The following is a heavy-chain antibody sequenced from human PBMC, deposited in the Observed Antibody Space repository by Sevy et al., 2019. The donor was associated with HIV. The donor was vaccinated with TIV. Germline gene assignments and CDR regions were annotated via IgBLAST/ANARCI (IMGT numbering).Heavy chain of an antibody. J-gene: IGHJ3*02. CDR1: GFTFSSYA. CDR2: IGGSGGST. Sequence: GGSLRLSCAASGFTFSSYAMSWVRQAPGKGLEWVSAIGGSGGSTYYADSVKGRFTISRYNSKNTLYLQMNSLSAEDTAVYYCAKGRHGWAGAAFDIWGQGTMVTVSS. CDR3: AKGRHGWAGAAFDI. D-gene: IGHD3-16*01. V-gene: IGHV3-23*01.